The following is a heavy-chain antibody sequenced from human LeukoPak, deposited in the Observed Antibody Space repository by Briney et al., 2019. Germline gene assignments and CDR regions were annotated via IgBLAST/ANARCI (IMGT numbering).Heavy chain of an antibody. Sequence: ASVKVSCKASGGTFSSYTNSWVRQAPGQGLEWMGRIIPILGIANYAQKFQGRVTITTDKSTSTAYMELSSLRSEDTAVYYCARAGVAVAGTTDYWGQGTLVTVSS. D-gene: IGHD6-19*01. J-gene: IGHJ4*02. V-gene: IGHV1-69*02. CDR2: IIPILGIA. CDR3: ARAGVAVAGTTDY. CDR1: GGTFSSYT.